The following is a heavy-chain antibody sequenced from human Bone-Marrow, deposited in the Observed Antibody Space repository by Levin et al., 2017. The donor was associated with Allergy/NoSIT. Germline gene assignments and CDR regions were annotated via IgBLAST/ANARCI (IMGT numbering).Heavy chain of an antibody. Sequence: SQTLSLTCNVTAASMSGFYWSWLRQPPGKGLEWIGYIYYTGSTNYNPSLKSRVTMSLDTSKKQFSLKLSSVTAADTAVYYCARDQHYDTTGEYPSDAFDFWSPGTMVTVSS. J-gene: IGHJ3*01. CDR2: IYYTGST. V-gene: IGHV4-59*01. CDR3: ARDQHYDTTGEYPSDAFDF. CDR1: AASMSGFY. D-gene: IGHD3-22*01.